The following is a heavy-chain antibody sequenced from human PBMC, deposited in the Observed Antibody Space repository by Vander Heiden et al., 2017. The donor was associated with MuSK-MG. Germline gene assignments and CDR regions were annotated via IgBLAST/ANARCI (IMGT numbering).Heavy chain of an antibody. CDR1: GCTFSSYA. D-gene: IGHD3-9*01. CDR3: ATYYDILTGSAL. CDR2: IIPIFGTA. Sequence: QVQLVQSGAEVKKPGASVKVSCKASGCTFSSYAISWVRQAPGQGLEWMGGIIPIFGTANYAQKFQGRVTITADESTSTAYMELSSLRSEDTAVYYCATYYDILTGSALWGQGTLVTVSS. V-gene: IGHV1-69*01. J-gene: IGHJ4*02.